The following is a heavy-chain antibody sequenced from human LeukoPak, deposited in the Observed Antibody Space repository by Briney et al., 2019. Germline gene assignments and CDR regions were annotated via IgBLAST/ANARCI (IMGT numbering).Heavy chain of an antibody. Sequence: TGGSLRLSCVVSGLSFSNHWMAWVRQAPGKGLEWVAFIKQDGSETSYVDSVKGRFTISRDNARNSLFLQMNSLRAEDTAVYYCARVKAFTDYYYYYMDVWGKGTTVTVSS. J-gene: IGHJ6*03. V-gene: IGHV3-7*01. CDR2: IKQDGSET. CDR3: ARVKAFTDYYYYYMDV. CDR1: GLSFSNHW.